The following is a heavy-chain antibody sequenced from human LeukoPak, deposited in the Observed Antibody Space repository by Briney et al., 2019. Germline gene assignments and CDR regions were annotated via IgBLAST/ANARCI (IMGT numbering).Heavy chain of an antibody. Sequence: PGGSLRLSCAASGFTFSSYWMSWVRQAPGKGLEWVANIKRDGSEKYYVDSVKGRFTISRDNAKNSLYLQMNSLRAEDTAVYYCARDLGYYYDSSGYSNWFDPWGQGTLVTVSS. CDR2: IKRDGSEK. CDR3: ARDLGYYYDSSGYSNWFDP. V-gene: IGHV3-7*01. D-gene: IGHD3-22*01. J-gene: IGHJ5*02. CDR1: GFTFSSYW.